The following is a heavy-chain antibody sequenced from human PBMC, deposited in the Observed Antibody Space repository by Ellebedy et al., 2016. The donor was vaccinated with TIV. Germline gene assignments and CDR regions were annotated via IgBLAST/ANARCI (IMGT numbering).Heavy chain of an antibody. D-gene: IGHD2-2*01. V-gene: IGHV4-39*07. CDR1: GGSISSSSYY. Sequence: SETLSLTCTVSGGSISSSSYYWGWIRQPPGKGLEWIGSINYSGSTYYKPSLKSRVTISVDTSKNQFSLKLSSVTAADTAVYYCATGGPAAMRRLFDYWGQGTLVTVSS. J-gene: IGHJ4*02. CDR2: INYSGST. CDR3: ATGGPAAMRRLFDY.